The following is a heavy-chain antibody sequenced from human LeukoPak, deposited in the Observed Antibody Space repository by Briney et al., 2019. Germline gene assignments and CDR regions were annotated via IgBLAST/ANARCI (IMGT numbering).Heavy chain of an antibody. D-gene: IGHD2-15*01. CDR3: ARDWRGGTDY. V-gene: IGHV3-48*03. CDR2: ISSSGSTI. J-gene: IGHJ4*02. Sequence: PGGSLRLSCIVSGFTFSSYEVNWVRQVPGKGLEWLSYISSSGSTIYYADSVKGRFTMSRDNAKNSLYLQMNSLRVEDTALYYCARDWRGGTDYWGQGTPVTVSS. CDR1: GFTFSSYE.